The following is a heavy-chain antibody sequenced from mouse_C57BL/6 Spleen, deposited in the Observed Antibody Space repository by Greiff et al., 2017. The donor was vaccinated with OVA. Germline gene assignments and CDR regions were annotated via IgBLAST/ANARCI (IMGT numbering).Heavy chain of an antibody. CDR3: VRQFNWDYFDY. V-gene: IGHV10-1*01. D-gene: IGHD4-1*02. CDR1: GFSFNTYA. CDR2: IRSKSNNYAT. J-gene: IGHJ2*01. Sequence: EAQLVESGGGLVQPKGSLKLSCAASGFSFNTYAMNWVRQAPGKGLEWVARIRSKSNNYATYYADSVKDRFTISRDDSESMLYLQMNNLKTEDTAMYYCVRQFNWDYFDYWGQGTTLTVSS.